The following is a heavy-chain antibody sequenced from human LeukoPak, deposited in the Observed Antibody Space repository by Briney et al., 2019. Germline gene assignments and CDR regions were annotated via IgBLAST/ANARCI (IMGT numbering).Heavy chain of an antibody. CDR3: ARVLRGSPAAPDRDWFDP. D-gene: IGHD2-2*01. Sequence: ASVKVSCKASGYTFTNYGINWVRQAPGQGLEWVGWISTYNGHTNYAQKFQGRVTMTTDTSTSTAYMDLRSLRSDDTAVYYCARVLRGSPAAPDRDWFDPWGQGTLVTVSS. V-gene: IGHV1-18*01. J-gene: IGHJ5*02. CDR1: GYTFTNYG. CDR2: ISTYNGHT.